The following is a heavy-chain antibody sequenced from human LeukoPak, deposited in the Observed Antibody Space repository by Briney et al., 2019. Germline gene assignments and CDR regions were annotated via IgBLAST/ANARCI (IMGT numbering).Heavy chain of an antibody. CDR3: ARVGIQLWLGPTFDY. J-gene: IGHJ4*02. CDR2: ISAYNGNT. Sequence: ASVKVSCKASGYTFTSYGISWVRQAPGQGLEWMGWISAYNGNTNYAQKLQGRVTMTTDTSTSTAYMELRSLRSDDTAVYYCARVGIQLWLGPTFDYWGRGTLVTVSS. V-gene: IGHV1-18*04. CDR1: GYTFTSYG. D-gene: IGHD5-18*01.